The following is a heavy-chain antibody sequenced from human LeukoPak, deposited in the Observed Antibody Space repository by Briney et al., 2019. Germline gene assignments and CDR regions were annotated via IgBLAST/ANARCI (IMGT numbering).Heavy chain of an antibody. CDR1: GFTVSSSY. Sequence: GGSLRLSCAASGFTVSSSYMSWVRQAPGKGLEWVSVIYSGGSTYYADSVKGRFTISRDNSKNTLYLQMNSLRNEDTAVYYCARILSSPCCSGGSCYDDWGQGTLVTVSS. CDR3: ARILSSPCCSGGSCYDD. V-gene: IGHV3-53*01. CDR2: IYSGGST. J-gene: IGHJ4*02. D-gene: IGHD2-15*01.